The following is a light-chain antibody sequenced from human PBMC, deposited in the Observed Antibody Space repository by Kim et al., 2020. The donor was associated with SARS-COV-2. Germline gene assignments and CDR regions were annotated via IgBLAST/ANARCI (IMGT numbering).Light chain of an antibody. CDR1: SSDVGYYNL. J-gene: IGLJ1*01. CDR3: CAYAGRSSFV. Sequence: GQSITISCTGTSSDVGYYNLVSWYQHHQGKAPMLMICEVTERPSGVSIRFSASKSGNTASLTISGLQAEDEADYYCCAYAGRSSFVFGSGTEVTVL. V-gene: IGLV2-23*02. CDR2: EVT.